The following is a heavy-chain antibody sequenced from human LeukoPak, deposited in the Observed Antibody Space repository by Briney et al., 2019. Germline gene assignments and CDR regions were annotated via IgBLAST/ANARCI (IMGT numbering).Heavy chain of an antibody. D-gene: IGHD5-18*01. Sequence: PGGSLRLSCAASGFTFSSYEMNWVRQAPGKGLEWVSYISSSGSTIYYADSVKGRFTISRDNAKNSLYLQMNSLRAEDTAVYYCARAYVDTTGFDYWGQGTLVTVSS. CDR3: ARAYVDTTGFDY. CDR1: GFTFSSYE. J-gene: IGHJ4*02. CDR2: ISSSGSTI. V-gene: IGHV3-48*03.